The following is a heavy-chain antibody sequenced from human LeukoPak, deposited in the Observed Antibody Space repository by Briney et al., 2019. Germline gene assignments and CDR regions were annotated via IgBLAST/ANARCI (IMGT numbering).Heavy chain of an antibody. CDR2: IIPIFGTA. V-gene: IGHV1-69*13. J-gene: IGHJ5*02. CDR3: ARVLRGYGDYLNWFDP. Sequence: SVKVSCKASGGTFSSYAISWVRQAPGQGLERMGGIIPIFGTANYAQKFQGRVTITADESTSTAYMELSSLRSEDTAVYYCARVLRGYGDYLNWFDPWGQGTLVTVSS. CDR1: GGTFSSYA. D-gene: IGHD4-17*01.